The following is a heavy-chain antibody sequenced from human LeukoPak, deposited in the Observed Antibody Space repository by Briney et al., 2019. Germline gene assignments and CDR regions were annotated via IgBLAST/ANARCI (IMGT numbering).Heavy chain of an antibody. Sequence: GGSLRLSCAASGFTFSSYAMSLVRQAPGKGLEWVSAISGSGGSTYYADSVKGRFTISRDNSKNTLYLQMNSLRAEDTAVYYCAKGLGGITIFGVVQPPYYFGFWGQGTLVTVSS. D-gene: IGHD3-3*01. CDR3: AKGLGGITIFGVVQPPYYFGF. CDR2: ISGSGGST. J-gene: IGHJ4*02. V-gene: IGHV3-23*01. CDR1: GFTFSSYA.